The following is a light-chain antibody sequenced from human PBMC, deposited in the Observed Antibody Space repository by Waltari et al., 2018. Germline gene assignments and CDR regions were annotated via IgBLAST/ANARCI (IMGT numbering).Light chain of an antibody. J-gene: IGLJ2*01. CDR1: SGHSSYA. Sequence: QLVVTQSPSASASLGAAVTLTCTVTSGHSSYAIAWQQHQPEKGPRFLMRVHNDGEHTKGDAIPDRFSGSSSGAERYLTIYSLQSEDEADYYCQTWDTDIVVFGRGTKATVL. CDR3: QTWDTDIVV. CDR2: VHNDGEH. V-gene: IGLV4-69*01.